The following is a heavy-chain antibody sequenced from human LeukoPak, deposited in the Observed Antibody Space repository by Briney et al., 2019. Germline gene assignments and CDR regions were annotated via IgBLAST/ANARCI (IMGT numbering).Heavy chain of an antibody. Sequence: PSETLSLTCTVSGGFINSHYWSWIRQPPGKGLEWIGYIYYSGSTNYNPSLKSRVTIPLDRSENQFSLNLSSVTPADTALYYCARDVGEVTGTHFDFWGQGTLVTVSS. D-gene: IGHD6-19*01. V-gene: IGHV4-59*11. J-gene: IGHJ4*02. CDR1: GGFINSHY. CDR3: ARDVGEVTGTHFDF. CDR2: IYYSGST.